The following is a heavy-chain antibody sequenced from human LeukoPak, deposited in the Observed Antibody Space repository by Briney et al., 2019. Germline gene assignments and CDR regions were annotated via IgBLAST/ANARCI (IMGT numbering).Heavy chain of an antibody. J-gene: IGHJ4*02. Sequence: ASVKVSCKASGYTFTGYYMHWVRQAPGQGLEWMGWINPNSGGTNYAQKFQGRVTMTRDTSISTAYMELSRLRSDDTAVYYCARVVGATFPCFDYWGQGTLVTVSS. V-gene: IGHV1-2*02. CDR3: ARVVGATFPCFDY. D-gene: IGHD1-26*01. CDR2: INPNSGGT. CDR1: GYTFTGYY.